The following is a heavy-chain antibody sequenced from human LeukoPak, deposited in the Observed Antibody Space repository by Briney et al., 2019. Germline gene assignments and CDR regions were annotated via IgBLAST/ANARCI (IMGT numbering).Heavy chain of an antibody. V-gene: IGHV4-59*01. CDR2: IYYSGST. J-gene: IGHJ5*02. Sequence: SETLSLTCPVSGGSISSYHWSWIRQPPGKGLEWIGYIYYSGSTNYNPSLKSRVTISVDTSKNQFSLKVNSVTAADTAVYYCARVVAGRRFDPWGQGTLVTVSS. CDR3: ARVVAGRRFDP. CDR1: GGSISSYH. D-gene: IGHD6-19*01.